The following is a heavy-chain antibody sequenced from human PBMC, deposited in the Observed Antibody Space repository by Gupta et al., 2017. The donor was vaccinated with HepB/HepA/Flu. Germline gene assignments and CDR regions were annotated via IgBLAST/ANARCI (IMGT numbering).Heavy chain of an antibody. CDR3: ARRETFDSFDS. CDR1: GGSISNSNYY. V-gene: IGHV4-39*01. CDR2: ISHDGTT. J-gene: IGHJ4*02. Sequence: QLQLQASGPGLVKPSETLSLTCSVSGGSISNSNYYWDWIRQPPGKVLEWLGSISHDGTTDYNPSLKSRVTISADTSKNQVSLKVTSVSAADTAVYYCARRETFDSFDSWGQGILVTVSS.